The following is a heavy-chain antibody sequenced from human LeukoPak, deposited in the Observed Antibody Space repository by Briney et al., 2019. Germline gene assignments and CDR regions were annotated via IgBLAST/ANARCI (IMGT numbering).Heavy chain of an antibody. D-gene: IGHD6-25*01. CDR3: ARPLNSGWDY. Sequence: GESLKISCKGSGYRFTSYWIGWVRQMPGKGLEWMATIYPGDSGTRYSPSLQGQVTISADQSISTAYLQWSSLKASDTAIYYCARPLNSGWDYWGQGTLVTVSS. V-gene: IGHV5-51*01. CDR1: GYRFTSYW. CDR2: IYPGDSGT. J-gene: IGHJ4*02.